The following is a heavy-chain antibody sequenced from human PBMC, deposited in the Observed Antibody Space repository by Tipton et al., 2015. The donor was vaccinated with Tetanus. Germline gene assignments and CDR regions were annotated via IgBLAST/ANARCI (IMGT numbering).Heavy chain of an antibody. D-gene: IGHD3-16*01. V-gene: IGHV3-30-3*01. J-gene: IGHJ4*02. CDR1: GITFTRYA. Sequence: RTLRLSCAASGITFTRYAMHWVRQAPGKGLEWVAVITFDGSTKYYGDSVKGRFTLSRDNYQNTLYLQMNSLKVEDTAVYYCAREDGGPTLDYFDSWGQGALVIVSS. CDR3: AREDGGPTLDYFDS. CDR2: ITFDGSTK.